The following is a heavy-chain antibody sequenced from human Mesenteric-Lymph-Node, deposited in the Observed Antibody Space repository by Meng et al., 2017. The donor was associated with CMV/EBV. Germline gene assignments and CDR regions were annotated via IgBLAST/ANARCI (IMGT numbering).Heavy chain of an antibody. V-gene: IGHV4-31*02. CDR1: GGSISSGGYY. CDR3: ARGRAGSGNIFDY. J-gene: IGHJ4*02. Sequence: VSGGSISSGGYYWSWIRQHPGKGLEWIGYIYYSGSTYYNPSLKSRVTISVDTSKNQFSLKLSSVTAADTAVYYCARGRAGSGNIFDYWGQGTLVTVSS. D-gene: IGHD3-10*01. CDR2: IYYSGST.